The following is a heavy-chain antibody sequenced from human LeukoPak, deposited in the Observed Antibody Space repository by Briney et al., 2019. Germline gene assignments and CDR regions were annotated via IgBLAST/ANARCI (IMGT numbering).Heavy chain of an antibody. V-gene: IGHV3-30-3*01. CDR1: GFTFSSYG. CDR3: AKDVGRWLQIDY. D-gene: IGHD5-24*01. J-gene: IGHJ4*02. Sequence: GGSLRLSCAASGFTFSSYGMHWVRQAPGKGLEWVAVTSYDGSNKDYADSVKGRFTISRDNSKNTLYLQMDSLRSEDTAVYYCAKDVGRWLQIDYWGQGTLVTVSS. CDR2: TSYDGSNK.